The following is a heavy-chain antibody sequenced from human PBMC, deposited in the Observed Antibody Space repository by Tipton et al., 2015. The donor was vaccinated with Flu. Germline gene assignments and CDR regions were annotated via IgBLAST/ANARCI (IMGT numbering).Heavy chain of an antibody. CDR3: AKEIFTTVITAFGSGPRYYGMDV. J-gene: IGHJ6*02. CDR2: ISYDGSNK. Sequence: SLRLSCAASGFTFSSYGMHWVRQAPGKGLEWVAVISYDGSNKYYADSVKGRFTISGDNSKNTLYLQMNSLRAEDTAVYYCAKEIFTTVITAFGSGPRYYGMDVWGQGTTVTVSS. V-gene: IGHV3-30*18. D-gene: IGHD4-17*01. CDR1: GFTFSSYG.